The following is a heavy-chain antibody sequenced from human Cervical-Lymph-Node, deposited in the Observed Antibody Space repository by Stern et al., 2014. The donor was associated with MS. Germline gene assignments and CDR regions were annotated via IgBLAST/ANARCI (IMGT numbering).Heavy chain of an antibody. D-gene: IGHD4-11*01. CDR3: ARGVTAVTNYVPNWCFDL. Sequence: QVQLQESGPGLVKPSETLSLTCTVSGGSITNRDYWGWIRQSPGKGLEWIGSVYYSGITYYRPSLKSRATISIDTSKNPFSLKLNSVTATDTAVYFCARGVTAVTNYVPNWCFDLWGRGTLVTISS. CDR1: GGSITNRDY. J-gene: IGHJ2*01. CDR2: VYYSGIT. V-gene: IGHV4-39*02.